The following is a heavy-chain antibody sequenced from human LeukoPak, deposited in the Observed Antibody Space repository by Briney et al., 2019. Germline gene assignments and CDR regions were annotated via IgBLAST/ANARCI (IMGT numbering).Heavy chain of an antibody. Sequence: GGSLRLSCAVSGLTFSNFKMNWVRQAPGKGLEWVSYISGSGRSTFYADSVKGRFTISRDNAKNLLYLQMSSLRAEDTAVYYCARDVYNMGDYWGQGTLVTVSS. J-gene: IGHJ4*02. CDR3: ARDVYNMGDY. D-gene: IGHD1-1*01. CDR2: ISGSGRST. CDR1: GLTFSNFK. V-gene: IGHV3-48*03.